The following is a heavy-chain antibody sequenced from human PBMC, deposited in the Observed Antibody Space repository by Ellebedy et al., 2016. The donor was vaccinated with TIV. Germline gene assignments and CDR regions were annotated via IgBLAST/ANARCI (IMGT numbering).Heavy chain of an antibody. CDR3: ARRSYAVVVAATPLNWFDP. Sequence: SETLSLXCAVYGGSFSGYYWSWIRQPPGKGLEWIGEINHSGSTNYNPSLKSRVTISVDTSKNQFSLKLSSVTAADTAVYYCARRSYAVVVAATPLNWFDPWGQGTLVTVSS. CDR2: INHSGST. D-gene: IGHD2-15*01. J-gene: IGHJ5*02. CDR1: GGSFSGYY. V-gene: IGHV4-34*01.